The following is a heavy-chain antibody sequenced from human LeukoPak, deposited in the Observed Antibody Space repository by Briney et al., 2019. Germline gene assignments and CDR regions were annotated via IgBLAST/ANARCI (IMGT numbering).Heavy chain of an antibody. CDR3: ARELFGSGNCPKH. Sequence: GGSLRLSCAASGITFNAIHWVRQAPGKGLEWVALTWYDGRNKYYADSVKGRFTISIDNSKNMVYLHMNSLRADDTAVYYCARELFGSGNCPKHLGQGTLVTVSS. V-gene: IGHV3-33*01. CDR1: GITFNA. D-gene: IGHD3-10*01. J-gene: IGHJ4*02. CDR2: TWYDGRNK.